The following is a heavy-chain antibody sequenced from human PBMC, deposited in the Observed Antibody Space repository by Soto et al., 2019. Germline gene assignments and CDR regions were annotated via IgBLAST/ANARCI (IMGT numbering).Heavy chain of an antibody. CDR2: KPYPGSP. CDR3: ASVGGGGDS. D-gene: IGHD3-16*01. Sequence: QVQLQESGPGLVKPSETLSLTCSVSGGSVSSGSYHWSWIRQPPGKGLEWIGFKPYPGSPAYNPPPKSRVVISIARSKNQSPLKLSSVTAADTVVYFCASVGGGGDSWGQGHLVTVSS. CDR1: GGSVSSGSYH. V-gene: IGHV4-61*01. J-gene: IGHJ4*02.